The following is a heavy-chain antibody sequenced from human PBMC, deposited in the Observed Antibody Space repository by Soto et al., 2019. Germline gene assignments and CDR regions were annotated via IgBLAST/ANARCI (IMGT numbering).Heavy chain of an antibody. Sequence: EVQLLESGGHLVQPGGSLRLSCAASGFTFSNFVISWVRQAPGKGLEWISVVSHDTATTYYADSVRGRFTISRDNSRNILYLQMNSLTAEDTALYYCATRNLNSGSPFAYLEYWGQGTLVTVSS. CDR2: VSHDTATT. J-gene: IGHJ4*02. D-gene: IGHD3-10*01. CDR3: ATRNLNSGSPFAYLEY. CDR1: GFTFSNFV. V-gene: IGHV3-23*01.